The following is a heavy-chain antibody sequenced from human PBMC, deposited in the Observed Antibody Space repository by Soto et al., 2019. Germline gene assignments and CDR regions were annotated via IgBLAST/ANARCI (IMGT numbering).Heavy chain of an antibody. D-gene: IGHD3-22*01. Sequence: PGGSLRLSCAASGFTFSRYWMSWVRQAPGKGLEWVANIKEDGSQKWYVDSVKGRFTISRDNAKNSLYLQMNSLRVEDTAVYYCARGDYYDVSGPFSDAFDIWGQGTMVTV. CDR1: GFTFSRYW. J-gene: IGHJ3*02. CDR3: ARGDYYDVSGPFSDAFDI. CDR2: IKEDGSQK. V-gene: IGHV3-7*04.